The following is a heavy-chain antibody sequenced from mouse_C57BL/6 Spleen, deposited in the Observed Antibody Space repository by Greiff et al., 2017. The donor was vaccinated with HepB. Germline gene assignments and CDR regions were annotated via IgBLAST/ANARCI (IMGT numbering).Heavy chain of an antibody. J-gene: IGHJ2*01. V-gene: IGHV1-82*01. CDR3: AGTDNDYGREGGFGY. D-gene: IGHD1-1*01. Sequence: VQLQQSGPELVKPGASVKISCKASGYAFSSSWMNWVKQRPGKGLEWIGRIYPGDGDTNYNGKFKGKATLTADKSSSTAYMQLSSLTSEDSAVYFCAGTDNDYGREGGFGYWSQGTTRKVSS. CDR1: GYAFSSSW. CDR2: IYPGDGDT.